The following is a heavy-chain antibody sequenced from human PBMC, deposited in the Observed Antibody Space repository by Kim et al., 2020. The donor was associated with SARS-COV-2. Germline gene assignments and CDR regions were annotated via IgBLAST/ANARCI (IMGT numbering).Heavy chain of an antibody. CDR1: GYTFTGYY. Sequence: ASVKVSCKASGYTFTGYYMHWVRQAPGQGLEWMGRINPNSGGTNYAQKFQGRVTMTRDTSISTAYMELSRLRSDDTAVYYCARGYCGSSVASVGYYYYYGMDVWGQGTTVTVSS. CDR2: INPNSGGT. D-gene: IGHD3-22*01. CDR3: ARGYCGSSVASVGYYYYYGMDV. J-gene: IGHJ6*02. V-gene: IGHV1-2*06.